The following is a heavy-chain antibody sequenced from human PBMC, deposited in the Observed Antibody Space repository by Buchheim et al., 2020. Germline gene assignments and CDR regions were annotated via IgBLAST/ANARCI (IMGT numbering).Heavy chain of an antibody. V-gene: IGHV4-31*03. CDR3: ARKSRRDGYNYGVDY. J-gene: IGHJ4*02. CDR2: IYYRESP. Sequence: QVQLQESGPGLVKPSQTLSLTCTVSGGPISSGGYYWSSIRQHPGKGLDWIGYIYYRESPYYNPSLKTRVTISVDPSKNQFALKLSSVTAADTAVYYCARKSRRDGYNYGVDYWGQGTL. D-gene: IGHD5-24*01. CDR1: GGPISSGGYY.